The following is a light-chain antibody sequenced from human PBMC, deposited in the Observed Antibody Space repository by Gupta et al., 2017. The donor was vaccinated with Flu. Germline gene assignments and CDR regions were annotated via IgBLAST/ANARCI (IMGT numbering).Light chain of an antibody. CDR3: QQSNNWPPVT. J-gene: IGKJ4*01. CDR2: GAS. Sequence: EIVMTQSPATLSVSPGVRATLSCRASQSVSSNLAWYQQKPGQAPRLLIYGASTRATGIPARFSGSGSGTEFTLTISSLQSEDFAVYYCQQSNNWPPVTFGGGTTVEIK. CDR1: QSVSSN. V-gene: IGKV3-15*01.